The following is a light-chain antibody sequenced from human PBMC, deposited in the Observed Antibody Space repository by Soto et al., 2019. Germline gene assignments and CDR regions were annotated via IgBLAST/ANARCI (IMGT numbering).Light chain of an antibody. CDR1: QNISSH. V-gene: IGKV1-39*01. CDR2: AAS. CDR3: QQSYSIPIT. J-gene: IGKJ5*01. Sequence: DIQMTQSPSSPSASVGDRVTITCRTSQNISSHFNWYQQKPGRAPKLLIYAASSLQSGVPSTFSGSGSGTDFTLTISSLQPEDFATYFCQQSYSIPITFGQGTRLVIK.